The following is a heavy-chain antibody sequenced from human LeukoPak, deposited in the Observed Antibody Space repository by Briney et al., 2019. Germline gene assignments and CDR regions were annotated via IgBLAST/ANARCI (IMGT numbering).Heavy chain of an antibody. Sequence: GGSLRLSCAASGFTFSDYGMHWVRQAPGKGLEWVAFLRYDGTNEYYSDSVRGRFSISRDNSKNTVYPQMNRLRAEDTAVYYCAKDRISLGELLSSLEYWGQGILVTVSS. CDR3: AKDRISLGELLSSLEY. J-gene: IGHJ4*02. CDR2: LRYDGTNE. CDR1: GFTFSDYG. D-gene: IGHD3-10*01. V-gene: IGHV3-30*02.